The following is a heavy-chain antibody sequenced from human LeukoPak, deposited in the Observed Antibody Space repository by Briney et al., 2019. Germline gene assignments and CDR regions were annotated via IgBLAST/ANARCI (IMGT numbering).Heavy chain of an antibody. Sequence: LPGGSLRLSCAASGFTLSTYAVSWVRQSPGEGLKWVSAISASGDRIYYADSVKGRFTISRDNSRNTLYLQMNSLRAEDTAVYYCAKDSQDIVVVPAAGNYDFWSGSALDYWGQGTLVTVSS. CDR1: GFTLSTYA. D-gene: IGHD2-2*01. CDR3: AKDSQDIVVVPAAGNYDFWSGSALDY. CDR2: ISASGDRI. J-gene: IGHJ4*02. V-gene: IGHV3-23*01.